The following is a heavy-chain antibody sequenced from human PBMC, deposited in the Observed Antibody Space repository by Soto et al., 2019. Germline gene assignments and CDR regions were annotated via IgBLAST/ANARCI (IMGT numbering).Heavy chain of an antibody. CDR2: IWYDGVNK. Sequence: QVHLAESGGGVARPGRSLRLSCAASGFNFSSYGLHWVRQAPGKGLEWVAFIWYDGVNKYYADSLKGQFTISRDNSKNTLFLQRDRLRAGDADVYYCVRGAEAGLLWLGKAAYWGQG. D-gene: IGHD3-10*01. CDR1: GFNFSSYG. J-gene: IGHJ4*02. V-gene: IGHV3-33*01. CDR3: VRGAEAGLLWLGKAAY.